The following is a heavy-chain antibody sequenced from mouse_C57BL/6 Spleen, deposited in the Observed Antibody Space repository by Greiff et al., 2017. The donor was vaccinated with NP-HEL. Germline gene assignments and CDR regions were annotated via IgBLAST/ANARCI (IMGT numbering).Heavy chain of an antibody. V-gene: IGHV7-3*01. CDR1: GFTFTDYY. D-gene: IGHD2-4*01. Sequence: EVKLMASGGGLVQPGGSLSLSCAASGFTFTDYYMSWVRQPPGKALEWLGFIRNKANGYTTEYSASVKGRFTISRDNSQSILYLQMNALRAEDSATYYCARSLYDYDYYYAMDYWGQGTSVTVSS. CDR2: IRNKANGYTT. CDR3: ARSLYDYDYYYAMDY. J-gene: IGHJ4*01.